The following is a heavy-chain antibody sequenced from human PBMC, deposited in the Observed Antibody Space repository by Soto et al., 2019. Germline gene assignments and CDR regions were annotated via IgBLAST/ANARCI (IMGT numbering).Heavy chain of an antibody. CDR1: GYSFTSYW. Sequence: GESLKISCKGSGYSFTSYWISWVRQMPGKGLEWMGRIDPSDSYTNYSPSFQGHVTISADKSISTAYLQWSSLKASDTAMYYCARLAYSSSFYYYYGMDVWGQGTTVTVSS. V-gene: IGHV5-10-1*01. CDR2: IDPSDSYT. D-gene: IGHD6-6*01. J-gene: IGHJ6*02. CDR3: ARLAYSSSFYYYYGMDV.